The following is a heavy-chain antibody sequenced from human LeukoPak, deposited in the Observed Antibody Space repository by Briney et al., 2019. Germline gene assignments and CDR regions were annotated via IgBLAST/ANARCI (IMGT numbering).Heavy chain of an antibody. CDR2: ISTDGTST. V-gene: IGHV3-23*01. Sequence: GGSLRLSCAASGFTFSSYSKNRVRQAPGQGLEWVSTISTDGTSTYYADSVKGRFTISRDNAKNTLYLQMNSLRAEDTAVYYCVRERMGSGNWYLDLWGRGTLVTVSS. D-gene: IGHD3-10*01. CDR3: VRERMGSGNWYLDL. CDR1: GFTFSSYS. J-gene: IGHJ2*01.